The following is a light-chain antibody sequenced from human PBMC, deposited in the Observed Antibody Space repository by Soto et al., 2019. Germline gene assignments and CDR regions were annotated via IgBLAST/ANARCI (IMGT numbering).Light chain of an antibody. V-gene: IGKV3-15*01. Sequence: EIVMTQSPATMSVSPRERATLSCRASQSVSTTVAWYQEKPGQAQRLLIYVPSTRDNGIPVRFSGSGSGTEFTLTMSSLQSEDFAIYYCQQYHNWPPVYTFGQGTKLEIK. CDR2: VPS. CDR1: QSVSTT. J-gene: IGKJ2*01. CDR3: QQYHNWPPVYT.